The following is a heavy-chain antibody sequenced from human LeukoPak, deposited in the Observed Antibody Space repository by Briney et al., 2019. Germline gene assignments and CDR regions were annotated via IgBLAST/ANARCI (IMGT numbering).Heavy chain of an antibody. Sequence: GGSLRLSCAASGFTFSTYNVNWVRQAPGKGLEWVSSITSGGTYTYYADSVKGRFTTSRDNAKNSLSLQPSSLRAEDTAVYYCARGHYDILTASYKWTPDYWGQGILVTVSS. J-gene: IGHJ4*02. CDR1: GFTFSTYN. V-gene: IGHV3-21*06. CDR3: ARGHYDILTASYKWTPDY. CDR2: ITSGGTYT. D-gene: IGHD3-9*01.